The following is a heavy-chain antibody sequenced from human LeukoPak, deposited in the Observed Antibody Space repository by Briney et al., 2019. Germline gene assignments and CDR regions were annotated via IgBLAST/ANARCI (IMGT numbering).Heavy chain of an antibody. D-gene: IGHD3-16*02. J-gene: IGHJ5*02. CDR2: INAYNGNT. CDR3: ARVVIVGGGNYFDP. CDR1: DYTFTSYG. V-gene: IGHV1-18*04. Sequence: ASVKVSCKASDYTFTSYGSSWVRQAPGQGLEWMGWINAYNGNTNYAQKLRGRVTVTTDTSTTTAYMELRSLTSDDTAVYYCARVVIVGGGNYFDPWGQGTLVTVSS.